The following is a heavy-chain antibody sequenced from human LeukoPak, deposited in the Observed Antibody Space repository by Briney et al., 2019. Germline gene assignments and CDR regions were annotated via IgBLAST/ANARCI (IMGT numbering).Heavy chain of an antibody. CDR3: ARLRGFWSKNWFDP. CDR2: INHSGST. J-gene: IGHJ5*02. V-gene: IGHV4-34*01. Sequence: SETLSLTCAVHGGSFSGYYWSWIRQPPGKGLEWIGEINHSGSTNYNPSLKSRVTVSVDTSKNQFSLKLSSVTAADTAVYYCARLRGFWSKNWFDPWGQGTLVTVSS. D-gene: IGHD3-3*01. CDR1: GGSFSGYY.